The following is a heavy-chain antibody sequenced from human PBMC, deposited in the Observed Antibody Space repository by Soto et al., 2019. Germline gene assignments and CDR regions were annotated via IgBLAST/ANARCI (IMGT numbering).Heavy chain of an antibody. D-gene: IGHD1-26*01. J-gene: IGHJ4*02. CDR1: GGSVSSETYY. CDR2: IYNSGST. Sequence: QVQLQESGPGLVKPSETLSLTCTVAGGSVSSETYYWSWIRQPPGKGLEWIGYIYNSGSTDYNPSLKSRVTISVDTSKNQFSLKLNSVTTADTAIYYCPSGNSASAYIDHWGQGTLVTVSS. V-gene: IGHV4-61*01. CDR3: PSGNSASAYIDH.